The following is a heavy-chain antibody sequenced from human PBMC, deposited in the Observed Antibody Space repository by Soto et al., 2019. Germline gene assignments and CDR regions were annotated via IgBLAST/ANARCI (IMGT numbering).Heavy chain of an antibody. J-gene: IGHJ4*02. V-gene: IGHV1-69*04. Sequence: GASVKVSCKASGGTFSSYTISWVRQAPGQGLEWMGRIIPILGIANYAQKFQGRVTITADKSTSTAYMELNSLRDEDTAIYFYAKDDGKGYWGQGTLVTVSS. CDR2: IIPILGIA. D-gene: IGHD1-1*01. CDR1: GGTFSSYT. CDR3: AKDDGKGY.